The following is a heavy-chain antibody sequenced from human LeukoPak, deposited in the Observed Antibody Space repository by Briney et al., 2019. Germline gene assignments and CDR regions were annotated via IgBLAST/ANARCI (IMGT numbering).Heavy chain of an antibody. V-gene: IGHV3-48*01. CDR2: ISSSSSTI. CDR1: GFTFSSYS. J-gene: IGHJ4*02. Sequence: PGGSLRLSCAASGFTFSSYSMNWVRQAPGKGLEWVSYISSSSSTIYYADSVKGRFTISRDNATNSLYLQMNSLRAEDTAVYYCARENFPAYFDYWGQGTLVTVSS. CDR3: ARENFPAYFDY.